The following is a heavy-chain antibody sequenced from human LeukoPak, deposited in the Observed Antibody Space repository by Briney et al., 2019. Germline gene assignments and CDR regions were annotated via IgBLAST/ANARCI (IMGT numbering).Heavy chain of an antibody. CDR2: INHSGST. V-gene: IGHV4-39*07. D-gene: IGHD6-13*01. J-gene: IGHJ1*01. CDR1: GGSISSSSYY. CDR3: ARGPYSSSWYVEYFQH. Sequence: SEALSLTCTVSGGSISSSSYYWSWIRQPPGKGLEWIGEINHSGSTNYNPSLKSRVTISVDTSKNQFSLKLSSVTAADTAVYYCARGPYSSSWYVEYFQHWGQGTLVTVSS.